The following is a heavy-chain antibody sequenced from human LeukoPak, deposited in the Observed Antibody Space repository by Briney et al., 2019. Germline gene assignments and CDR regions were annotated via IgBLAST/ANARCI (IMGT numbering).Heavy chain of an antibody. CDR3: PRVGSFRRGIVVARSAFDI. J-gene: IGHJ3*02. CDR1: GFTFSSYE. V-gene: IGHV3-48*03. Sequence: GGSLRLSCAASGFTFSSYEMNWVRQAPGKGLEWVAYITGSGSSIYYADSVKGRFTISRDNAKNSLYLQMNSLRAEDTAVYYCPRVGSFRRGIVVARSAFDIWGQGTMVTVSS. D-gene: IGHD3-22*01. CDR2: ITGSGSSI.